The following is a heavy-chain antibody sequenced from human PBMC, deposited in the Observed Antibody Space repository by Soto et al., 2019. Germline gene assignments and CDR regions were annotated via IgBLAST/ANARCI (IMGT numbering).Heavy chain of an antibody. CDR2: IYHSGST. V-gene: IGHV4-4*02. Sequence: SETLSLTCAVSGGSISSSNWRSWVRQPPGKGLEWIGEIYHSGSTNYNPSLKSRVTISVDKSKNQFSLKLSSVTAADTAVYYCARGHCSSTSCYGPYYYGMDVWGQGTTVTVSS. D-gene: IGHD2-2*01. J-gene: IGHJ6*02. CDR1: GGSISSSNW. CDR3: ARGHCSSTSCYGPYYYGMDV.